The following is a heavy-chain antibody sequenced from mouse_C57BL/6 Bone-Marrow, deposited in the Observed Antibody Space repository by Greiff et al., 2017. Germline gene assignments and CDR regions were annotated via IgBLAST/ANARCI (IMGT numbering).Heavy chain of an antibody. CDR3: SRSRDGYSYDMDN. Sequence: EVNVVESGGGLVQPGGSLSLSCAASGFTFTDYYMSWVRQPPGKALEWLGFIRNKAKGYTTEYSASVKGRFTISRDNPQSILYLQMNALRAEDSATYYCSRSRDGYSYDMDNWGQGTSVTVSS. D-gene: IGHD2-3*01. CDR1: GFTFTDYY. CDR2: IRNKAKGYTT. J-gene: IGHJ4*01. V-gene: IGHV7-3*01.